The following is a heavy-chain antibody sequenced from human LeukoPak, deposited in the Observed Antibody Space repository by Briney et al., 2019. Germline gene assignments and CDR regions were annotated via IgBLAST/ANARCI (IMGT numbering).Heavy chain of an antibody. CDR2: IIGSGGST. D-gene: IGHD3-10*01. CDR3: AKEAVRGNYNWFDP. J-gene: IGHJ5*02. V-gene: IGHV3-23*01. Sequence: PGGSLRLSCAASGFTFSTYAMSWVRQAPGKGLEWVSGIIGSGGSTYYADSVKGRFTISRDNSKSTLYLQMNSLRAEDTAVYYCAKEAVRGNYNWFDPWGQGTLVTVSS. CDR1: GFTFSTYA.